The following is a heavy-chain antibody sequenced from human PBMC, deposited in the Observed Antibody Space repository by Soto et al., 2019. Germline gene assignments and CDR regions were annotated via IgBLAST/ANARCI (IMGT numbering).Heavy chain of an antibody. V-gene: IGHV4-34*01. D-gene: IGHD6-13*01. J-gene: IGHJ4*02. CDR3: ARVAMYSSSGYGRVDY. CDR2: INHSGST. CDR1: GGCFRGYY. Sequence: QVQLQQWGAGLLKPSETLSLTCAVYGGCFRGYYWSGIRQPPGKGLEWIGEINHSGSTNYNPSLKSRVNISVDRSKNKFSLKLSSVTAADPAVYYCARVAMYSSSGYGRVDYWGQGTLGSVSS.